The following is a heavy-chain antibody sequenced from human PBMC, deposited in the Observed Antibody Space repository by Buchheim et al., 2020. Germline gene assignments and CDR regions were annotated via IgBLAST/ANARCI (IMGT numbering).Heavy chain of an antibody. V-gene: IGHV3-7*01. D-gene: IGHD6-6*01. CDR2: IKQDGSEK. J-gene: IGHJ4*02. CDR3: ARDDGVSSSSSAVFDY. Sequence: EVQLVESGGGLVQPGGSLRLSCAASGFTFSSYWMSWVRQAPGKGLEWVANIKQDGSEKYYVDSVKGRFTISRDNSKNTLYLQMNSLRAKDTAVYYCARDDGVSSSSSAVFDYWGQGTL. CDR1: GFTFSSYW.